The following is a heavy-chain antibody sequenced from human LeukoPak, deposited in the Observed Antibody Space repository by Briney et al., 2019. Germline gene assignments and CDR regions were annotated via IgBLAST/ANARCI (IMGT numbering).Heavy chain of an antibody. CDR1: GFTFSSYA. CDR2: ISGSGGST. CDR3: AKTRYYYDSSGYYYFDY. V-gene: IGHV3-23*01. Sequence: GGSLRLSCAASGFTFSSYAMSWVRQTPGKGLEWVSAISGSGGSTYYADSVKGRFTISRDNSKNTLYLQMNSLRAEDTAVYYCAKTRYYYDSSGYYYFDYWGQGTLVTVSS. D-gene: IGHD3-22*01. J-gene: IGHJ4*02.